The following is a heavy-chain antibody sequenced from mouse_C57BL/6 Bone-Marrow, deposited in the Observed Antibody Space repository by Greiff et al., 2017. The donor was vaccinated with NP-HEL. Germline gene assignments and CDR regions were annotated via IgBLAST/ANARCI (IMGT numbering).Heavy chain of an antibody. CDR3: ARSGTDY. CDR1: GYTFTSYW. CDR2: IDPSDSYT. Sequence: QVQLQQPGAELVRPGSSVKLSCKASGYTFTSYWMHWVKQRPIQGLEWIGNIDPSDSYTNYNQKFKGKSTLTVDKSSSTAYMQLSSLTSEDSAVYYCARSGTDYWGQGTTLTVSS. D-gene: IGHD4-1*01. J-gene: IGHJ2*01. V-gene: IGHV1-52*01.